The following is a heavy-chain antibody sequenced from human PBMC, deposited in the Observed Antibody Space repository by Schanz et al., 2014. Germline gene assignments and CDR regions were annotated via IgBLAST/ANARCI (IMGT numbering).Heavy chain of an antibody. Sequence: QVQLVQSGADVKKPGSSVRVSCKASGGTFSRLTFSWVRQAPGQGLEWMGRVIPILGVTHYAQKFQGRVTITADNSTTTAYMELNSLNADDTAVYYCATLDYADSVSWGQGTLVTVSS. V-gene: IGHV1-69*02. CDR1: GGTFSRLT. J-gene: IGHJ5*02. CDR3: ATLDYADSVS. CDR2: VIPILGVT. D-gene: IGHD4-17*01.